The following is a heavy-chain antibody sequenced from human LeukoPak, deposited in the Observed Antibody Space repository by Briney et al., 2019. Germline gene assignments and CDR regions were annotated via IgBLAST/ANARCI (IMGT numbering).Heavy chain of an antibody. CDR2: ISYDGSNK. V-gene: IGHV3-30*04. Sequence: GGSLRPSCAASGFTFSSYAMHWVRQAPGKGLEWVAVISYDGSNKYYADSVKGRFTISRDNSKNTLYLQMNSLRAEDTAVYYCARDWNNWINYYYYGMDVWGKGTTVTVSS. CDR3: ARDWNNWINYYYYGMDV. D-gene: IGHD1/OR15-1a*01. CDR1: GFTFSSYA. J-gene: IGHJ6*04.